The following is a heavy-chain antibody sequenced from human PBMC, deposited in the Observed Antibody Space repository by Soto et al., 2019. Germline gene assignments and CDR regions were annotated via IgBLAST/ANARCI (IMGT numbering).Heavy chain of an antibody. D-gene: IGHD3-10*01. J-gene: IGHJ4*02. CDR1: GDTFSFYS. CDR2: VNPILSMS. Sequence: QVQLVQSGAEVKRPGSSVKVSCKASGDTFSFYSINWVRQATGLGLEWMGRVNPILSMSNYAQRFQGRVTRTADKSTSTAYMELSGLRSEDTAMYYCATSYGSGYRAFDYWGQGALVTVSS. CDR3: ATSYGSGYRAFDY. V-gene: IGHV1-69*04.